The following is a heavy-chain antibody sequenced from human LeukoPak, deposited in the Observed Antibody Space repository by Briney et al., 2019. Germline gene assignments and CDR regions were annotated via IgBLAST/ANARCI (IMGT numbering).Heavy chain of an antibody. Sequence: PSETLSLTCTVSGGSISSYYWSWIRQPAGKGLEWIGRIYTSGSTNYNPSLKSRVTMSVDTSKNQFSLKLSSVTAADTAVYYCARAQKYCDFWSGYPFFDYWGQGTLVTVSS. D-gene: IGHD3-3*01. J-gene: IGHJ4*02. CDR2: IYTSGST. CDR3: ARAQKYCDFWSGYPFFDY. V-gene: IGHV4-4*07. CDR1: GGSISSYY.